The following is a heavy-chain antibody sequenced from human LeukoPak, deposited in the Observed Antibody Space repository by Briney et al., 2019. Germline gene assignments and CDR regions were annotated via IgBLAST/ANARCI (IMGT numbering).Heavy chain of an antibody. D-gene: IGHD5-18*01. CDR2: INAGNGNT. V-gene: IGHV1-3*01. CDR1: GYTFTSYA. CDR3: ARDGDVDTAMVTNWFDP. Sequence: ASVKVSCKASGYTFTSYAMHWVRQAPGQRLEWMGWINAGNGNTKYSQKFQGRVTITRDTSASTAYMELSSLRSEDTAVYYCARDGDVDTAMVTNWFDPWGQRTLVTVSS. J-gene: IGHJ5*02.